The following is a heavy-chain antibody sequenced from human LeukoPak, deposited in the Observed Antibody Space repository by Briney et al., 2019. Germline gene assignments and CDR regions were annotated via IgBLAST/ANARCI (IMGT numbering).Heavy chain of an antibody. Sequence: GGSLRLSCAASRFTFSSYWMSWVRQAPGKGLEWVANIKQDGSEKYYVDSVKGRFTISRDNAKNSLYLQMNSLRAEDTAVYYCARDDYYDSSGLDYWGQGTLVTVSS. CDR3: ARDDYYDSSGLDY. CDR1: RFTFSSYW. D-gene: IGHD3-22*01. V-gene: IGHV3-7*01. J-gene: IGHJ4*02. CDR2: IKQDGSEK.